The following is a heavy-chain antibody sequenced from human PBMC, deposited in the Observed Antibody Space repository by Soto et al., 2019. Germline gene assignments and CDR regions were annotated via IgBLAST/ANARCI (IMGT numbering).Heavy chain of an antibody. CDR1: GYTFTSYY. V-gene: IGHV1-46*01. CDR3: ARDSPPKLRFLEWPGCWFDP. J-gene: IGHJ5*02. D-gene: IGHD3-3*01. Sequence: ASVKVSCKASGYTFTSYYMHWVRQAPGQGLEWMGIINPSGGSTSYAQKFQGRVTMTRDTSTSTVYMELSSLRSEDTAVYYCARDSPPKLRFLEWPGCWFDPRGQGTRVTVSS. CDR2: INPSGGST.